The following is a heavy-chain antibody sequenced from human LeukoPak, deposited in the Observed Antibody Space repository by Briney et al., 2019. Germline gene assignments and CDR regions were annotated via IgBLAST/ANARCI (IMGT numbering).Heavy chain of an antibody. V-gene: IGHV1-18*01. CDR3: AAFTYYYDSSGHGGWFDP. CDR2: ISAYNGNT. J-gene: IGHJ5*02. Sequence: GASVKVSCKASGYTFTSYGISWVRQAPGQGLEWMGWISAYNGNTNYAQKLQGRVTMTTDTSTSTAYMELRSLRSEDTAVYYCAAFTYYYDSSGHGGWFDPWGQGTLVTVSS. CDR1: GYTFTSYG. D-gene: IGHD3-22*01.